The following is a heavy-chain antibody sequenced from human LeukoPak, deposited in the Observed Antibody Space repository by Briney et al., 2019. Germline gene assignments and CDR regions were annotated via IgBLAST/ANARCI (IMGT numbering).Heavy chain of an antibody. CDR1: GFTFSSFS. V-gene: IGHV3-48*02. CDR3: ARSYTYDILSGLPGY. J-gene: IGHJ4*02. Sequence: PGGSLRLSCAASGFTFSSFSMSWVRQAPGKGLEWVSYISATSSTIYYADSVKGRFTISRDNAKNSLYLQMNSLRDEDTAVYYCARSYTYDILSGLPGYWGQGTLVTVSS. D-gene: IGHD3-9*01. CDR2: ISATSSTI.